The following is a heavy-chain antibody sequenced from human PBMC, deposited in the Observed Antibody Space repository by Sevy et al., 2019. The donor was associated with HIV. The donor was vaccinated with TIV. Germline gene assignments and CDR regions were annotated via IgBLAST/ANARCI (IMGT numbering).Heavy chain of an antibody. Sequence: GGSLRLSCAASGFTFSSYSMNWVRQAPGRGLEWISYISSSSSAIYYADSVKGRFTISRDNAKNSLYLQMNSLRDEDTAVYYCAREQWQLYADDAFDIWGQGTMVTVSS. D-gene: IGHD6-19*01. J-gene: IGHJ3*02. V-gene: IGHV3-48*02. CDR3: AREQWQLYADDAFDI. CDR1: GFTFSSYS. CDR2: ISSSSSAI.